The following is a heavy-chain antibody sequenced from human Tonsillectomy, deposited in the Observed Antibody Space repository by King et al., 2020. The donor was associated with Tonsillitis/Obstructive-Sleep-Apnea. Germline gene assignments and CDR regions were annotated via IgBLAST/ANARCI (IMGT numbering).Heavy chain of an antibody. V-gene: IGHV5-51*01. D-gene: IGHD3-22*01. CDR1: GYSFTSYW. Sequence: VQLVESGAEVKKPGESLKISCKGSGYSFTSYWIGWVRQMPGKGLEWMGIIYPGDSDTRYSPSFQGQVTISADKSISTAYLQWSSLKASDTAMYYCAGYYDSSGYFLVAFDIWGQGTMVTVSS. CDR3: AGYYDSSGYFLVAFDI. CDR2: IYPGDSDT. J-gene: IGHJ3*02.